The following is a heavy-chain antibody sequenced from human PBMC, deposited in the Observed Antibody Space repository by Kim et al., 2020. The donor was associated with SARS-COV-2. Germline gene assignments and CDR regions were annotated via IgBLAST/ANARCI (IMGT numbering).Heavy chain of an antibody. CDR1: GFTFSDYY. D-gene: IGHD3-16*01. CDR2: ITSSGSTI. CDR3: ARFSARGTDAYILYNYYYYGMDV. J-gene: IGHJ6*02. V-gene: IGHV3-11*01. Sequence: GGSLRLSCAASGFTFSDYYMSWIRQAPGKGLEWVSYITSSGSTIYYADSVKGRFTISRDNAKNSLYLQMNSLRAEDTAVYYCARFSARGTDAYILYNYYYYGMDVWGQGTTVTVSS.